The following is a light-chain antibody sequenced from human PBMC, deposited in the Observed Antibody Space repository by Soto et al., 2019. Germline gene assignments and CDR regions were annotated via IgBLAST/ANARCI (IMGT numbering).Light chain of an antibody. J-gene: IGLJ3*02. CDR3: AAWDDSRNGWV. Sequence: QSVLTQPPSASGTPGQRVTISCSGSSSNIGSNTVNWYQQLPGTAPKLLIYSNNQRPSGVPDRFSGSKSGTSASLAISGLQSEDEADYYCAAWDDSRNGWVFGGGTKVPVL. V-gene: IGLV1-44*01. CDR2: SNN. CDR1: SSNIGSNT.